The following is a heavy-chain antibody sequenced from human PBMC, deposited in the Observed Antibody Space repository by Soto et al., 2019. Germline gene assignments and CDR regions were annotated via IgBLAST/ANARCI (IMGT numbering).Heavy chain of an antibody. CDR2: IYYSGST. V-gene: IGHV4-59*01. CDR1: GGSISSYY. Sequence: TLSLTCTVSGGSISSYYWSWIRQPPGKGLEWIGYIYYSGSTNYNPSLKSRVTISVDTSKNQFSLKLSSVTAADTAVYYCAREGGATGGPPNCFPPGGREPLVTFSS. CDR3: AREGGATGGPPNCFPP. J-gene: IGHJ5*02. D-gene: IGHD1-26*01.